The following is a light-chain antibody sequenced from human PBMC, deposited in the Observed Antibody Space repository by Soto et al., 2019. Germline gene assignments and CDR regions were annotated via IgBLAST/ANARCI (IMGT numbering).Light chain of an antibody. CDR3: AAWDDNLNCPV. CDR2: SDD. Sequence: QSALTQPPSASGTPGQRVTISCSGSSSNIGGNSVNWYQHLPGTAPKILMYSDDERPSGVPDRFSGSKSGTSASLAISGLQSEDEADYYCAAWDDNLNCPVFGGGTKLTVL. J-gene: IGLJ2*01. V-gene: IGLV1-44*01. CDR1: SSNIGGNS.